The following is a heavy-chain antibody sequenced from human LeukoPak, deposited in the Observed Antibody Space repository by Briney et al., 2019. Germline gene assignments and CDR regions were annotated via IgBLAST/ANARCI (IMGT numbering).Heavy chain of an antibody. J-gene: IGHJ4*02. V-gene: IGHV3-30*18. CDR2: ISYDGSNK. Sequence: GGSLRLSCAASGFTFSSYGMHWVRQAPGKGLEWVAVISYDGSNKYYADSVKGRFTISRDNSKNTLYLQMNSLRAEDTAVYYCAKEVVVAATYEYYFDYWGQGTLVTVSS. CDR1: GFTFSSYG. CDR3: AKEVVVAATYEYYFDY. D-gene: IGHD2-15*01.